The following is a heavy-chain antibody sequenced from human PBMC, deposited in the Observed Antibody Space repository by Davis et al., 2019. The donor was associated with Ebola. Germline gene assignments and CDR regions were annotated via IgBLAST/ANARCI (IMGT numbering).Heavy chain of an antibody. Sequence: PGESLKISCAASGFIFSGYWMSWVRQTPERGLELVANIKEDESVKNYLESVKGRFTISRDNAENLVYLQMNSLRDEDTAVYYCARDPGSSAFDYWGQGTLVTVSS. D-gene: IGHD1-14*01. CDR1: GFIFSGYW. CDR2: IKEDESVK. CDR3: ARDPGSSAFDY. J-gene: IGHJ4*02. V-gene: IGHV3-7*03.